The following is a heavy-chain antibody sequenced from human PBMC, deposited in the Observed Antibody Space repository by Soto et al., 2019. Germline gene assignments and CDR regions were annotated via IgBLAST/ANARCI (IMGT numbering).Heavy chain of an antibody. CDR3: AREDD. V-gene: IGHV3-30-3*01. Sequence: QVQLVESGGGVVQPGRSLRLSCAASGFTFSSYAMHWVRQAPGKGLEWVAVISYDGSNKYYADSVKGRFTISRDNSKNRVYLQMNSLRAEDTAVYYCAREDDWGQGTLVTVSS. CDR1: GFTFSSYA. CDR2: ISYDGSNK. J-gene: IGHJ4*02.